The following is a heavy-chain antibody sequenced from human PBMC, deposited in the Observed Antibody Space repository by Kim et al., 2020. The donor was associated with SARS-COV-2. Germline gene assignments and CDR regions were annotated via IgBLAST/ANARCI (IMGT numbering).Heavy chain of an antibody. CDR3: AKGYQGVDYYGMDV. Sequence: GGSLRLSCAASGFIFDDYAMHWVRQVPGKGLEWVSGISWNSGSKGYADSVKGRFTISRSNAKNSLYLQMNSLRAEDTALYYCAKGYQGVDYYGMDVLGQG. V-gene: IGHV3-9*01. CDR1: GFIFDDYA. CDR2: ISWNSGSK. J-gene: IGHJ6*02. D-gene: IGHD1-20*01.